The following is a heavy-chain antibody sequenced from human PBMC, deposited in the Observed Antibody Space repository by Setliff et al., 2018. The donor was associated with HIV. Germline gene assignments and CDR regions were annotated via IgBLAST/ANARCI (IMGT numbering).Heavy chain of an antibody. J-gene: IGHJ4*02. CDR2: INPSGGST. CDR3: AKSGGYSSSWYNAGGAAGTFDY. CDR1: GYTFTSYY. Sequence: GASVKVSCKASGYTFTSYYMHWVRQAPGQGLEWMGIINPSGGSTSYAQKFQGRVTMTRDTSTSTVYMELSSLRSEDTAVYYCAKSGGYSSSWYNAGGAAGTFDYWGQGTLVTVSS. V-gene: IGHV1-46*01. D-gene: IGHD6-13*01.